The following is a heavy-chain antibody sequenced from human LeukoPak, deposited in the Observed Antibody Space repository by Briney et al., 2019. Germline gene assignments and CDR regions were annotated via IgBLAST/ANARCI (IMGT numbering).Heavy chain of an antibody. J-gene: IGHJ3*02. CDR3: AKPMVRGVVLGAFDI. D-gene: IGHD3-10*01. V-gene: IGHV3-23*01. CDR2: NSCSGCST. Sequence: PGGSLRLSCAASGFTFSSYGMSWVRQAPGKGLEWVSANSCSGCSTHYADAVKGRCTISRDNSKNTLYLQMNSLRAEDTAVYYCAKPMVRGVVLGAFDIWGQGTMVTVSS. CDR1: GFTFSSYG.